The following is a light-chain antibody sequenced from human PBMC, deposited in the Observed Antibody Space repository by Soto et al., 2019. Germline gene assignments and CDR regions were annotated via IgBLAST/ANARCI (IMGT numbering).Light chain of an antibody. CDR2: EVS. CDR1: SSDIGGYNY. J-gene: IGLJ2*01. Sequence: QSALTQPASVSGSPGQSITISCTGTSSDIGGYNYVSWYQQHPDKAPKLIIYEVSNRPSGVSDRFSACKSGNTASLTISGLQAEDEADYYCTSHASTSTLVVFGGGTKLTVL. CDR3: TSHASTSTLVV. V-gene: IGLV2-14*01.